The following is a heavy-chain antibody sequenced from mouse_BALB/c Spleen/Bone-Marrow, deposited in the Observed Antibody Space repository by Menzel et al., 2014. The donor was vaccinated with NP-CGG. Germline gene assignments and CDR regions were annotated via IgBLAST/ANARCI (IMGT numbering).Heavy chain of an antibody. CDR2: IRNKANGYTT. D-gene: IGHD4-1*01. V-gene: IGHV7-3*02. J-gene: IGHJ2*01. Sequence: EVKLMESGGGLVQPGGSLRLSCATSGFTFTDYYMNWVRQPPGEALEWLAFIRNKANGYTTEYSASVKGRFTISRDNSPSILYLHMNTLRAEDSATYYCARDMGGILFDSWGQGTTLTVSS. CDR3: ARDMGGILFDS. CDR1: GFTFTDYY.